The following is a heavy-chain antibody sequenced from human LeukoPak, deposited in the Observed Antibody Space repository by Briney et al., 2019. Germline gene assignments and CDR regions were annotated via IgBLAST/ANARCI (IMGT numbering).Heavy chain of an antibody. CDR2: ISYDGSNK. D-gene: IGHD6-13*01. CDR3: ARDRGAAGYYYYGMDV. V-gene: IGHV3-30-3*01. Sequence: PEGSLRLSCAASGFTFSSYAMHWVRQAPGKGLEWVAVISYDGSNKYYADSVKGRFTISRDNSKNTLYLQMNSLRAEDTAVYYCARDRGAAGYYYYGMDVWGQGTTVTVSS. J-gene: IGHJ6*02. CDR1: GFTFSSYA.